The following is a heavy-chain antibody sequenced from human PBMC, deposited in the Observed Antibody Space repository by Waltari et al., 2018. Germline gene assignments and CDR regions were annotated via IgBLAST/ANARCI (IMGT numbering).Heavy chain of an antibody. Sequence: EVQLVESGGGLVQPGGSLSLSCAASGFTFSSHWMHWVRQAPGKGLVWVSRINGEGGSTSYADSVKGRFTISRDNANNTLYLQMNSLRAEDTAVYYCTRTRYCSTTSCQVDWFDPWGQGTLVTVSS. CDR1: GFTFSSHW. CDR3: TRTRYCSTTSCQVDWFDP. CDR2: INGEGGST. V-gene: IGHV3-74*01. J-gene: IGHJ5*02. D-gene: IGHD2-2*01.